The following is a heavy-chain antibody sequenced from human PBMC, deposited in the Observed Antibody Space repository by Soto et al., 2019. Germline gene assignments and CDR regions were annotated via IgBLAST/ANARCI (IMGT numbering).Heavy chain of an antibody. Sequence: SQTLSLTCAISGDSVSSNSAAWNWIRQSPSRGLEWLGRTYYRSKWYNDYAVSVKSRKTINPDTSMNQFSLQLNPVTPEDTAVYYCASSLASIAGPTRMGRPPHWFDPWGQGTLVTVSS. CDR2: TYYRSKWYN. CDR1: GDSVSSNSAA. CDR3: ASSLASIAGPTRMGRPPHWFDP. D-gene: IGHD6-13*01. J-gene: IGHJ5*02. V-gene: IGHV6-1*01.